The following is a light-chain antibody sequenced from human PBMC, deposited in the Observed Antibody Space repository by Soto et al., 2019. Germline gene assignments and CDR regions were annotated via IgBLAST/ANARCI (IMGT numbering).Light chain of an antibody. V-gene: IGKV3-20*01. J-gene: IGKJ4*01. CDR2: GAS. CDR1: QSVSSS. CDR3: QQYGSSPPLT. Sequence: EIVLTQSPGTLSLSPGERATLSCRASQSVSSSLAWYQQKPGQAPRLVIYGASSRATGIPDRFSGSGSGTDFTLTSSRLEPEDFAVYYCQQYGSSPPLTFGGGTKVEIK.